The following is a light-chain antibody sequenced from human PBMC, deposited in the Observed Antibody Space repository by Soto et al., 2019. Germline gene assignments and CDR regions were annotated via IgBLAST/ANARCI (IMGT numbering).Light chain of an antibody. CDR1: QSINSE. CDR3: QQGHNWLLT. V-gene: IGKV3-15*01. Sequence: EIVMTQSPATLSLSPGERAALSCRASQSINSELAWYQQKPGQPPSLLIYGASTRATGVPARFTGSESGSEFTLTISGLQSEDFAVYYCQQGHNWLLTFGQGTRLEI. J-gene: IGKJ2*01. CDR2: GAS.